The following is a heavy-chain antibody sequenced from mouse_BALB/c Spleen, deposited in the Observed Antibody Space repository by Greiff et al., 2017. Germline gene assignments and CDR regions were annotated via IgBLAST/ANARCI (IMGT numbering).Heavy chain of an antibody. CDR1: GFSLTSYG. CDR3: AREATATDWYFDV. V-gene: IGHV2-9*02. D-gene: IGHD1-2*01. CDR2: IWAGGST. J-gene: IGHJ1*01. Sequence: VKLQESGPGLVAPSQSLSITCTVSGFSLTSYGVHWVRQPPGKGLEWLGVIWAGGSTNYNSALMSRLSISKDNSKSQVFLKMNSLQTDDTAMYYCAREATATDWYFDVWGAGTTVTVSS.